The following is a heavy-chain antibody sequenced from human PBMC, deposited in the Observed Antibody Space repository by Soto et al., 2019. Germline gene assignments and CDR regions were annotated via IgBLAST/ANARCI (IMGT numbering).Heavy chain of an antibody. D-gene: IGHD6-13*01. V-gene: IGHV3-23*01. Sequence: EVQLLASGGGLVQPGGSLRLSCAASGFTFSSFAMSWVRQAPGKGLDWVSAISGSGGSTYYADSVRGRFSVYKDKSRNTLYLQMDNLRVEDTAIYRCAKDVRYSSSWYSLDSWGQGTLVTVSS. J-gene: IGHJ4*02. CDR2: ISGSGGST. CDR3: AKDVRYSSSWYSLDS. CDR1: GFTFSSFA.